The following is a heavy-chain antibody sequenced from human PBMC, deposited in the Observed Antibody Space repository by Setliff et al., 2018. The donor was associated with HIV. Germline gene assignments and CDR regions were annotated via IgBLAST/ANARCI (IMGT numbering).Heavy chain of an antibody. V-gene: IGHV4-34*01. D-gene: IGHD2-21*02. Sequence: ETLSLTCTLNGVPLSDYYWNWIRQSPGKGLEWIVEVNHNGNINYNPSLKSRVTVSVDTSKTQYSLKMISVTAADTAMYYCAISIVGVTSEMYWAQGTLVTISS. CDR1: GVPLSDYY. CDR2: VNHNGNI. CDR3: AISIVGVTSEMY. J-gene: IGHJ4*02.